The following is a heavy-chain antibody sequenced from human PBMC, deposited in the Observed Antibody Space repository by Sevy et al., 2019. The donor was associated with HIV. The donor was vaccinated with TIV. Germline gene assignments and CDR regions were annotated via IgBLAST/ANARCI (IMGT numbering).Heavy chain of an antibody. Sequence: SETLSLTCTVSGGSISSYYWSWIRQPPGKGLEWIGYIYYSGSTNYNPALKSRVTISVDTSKNQFSLKLGSVTAADTAVYYCARSGFLEWPGSFRGPRNWFDPWGQGTLVTVSS. D-gene: IGHD3-3*01. CDR1: GGSISSYY. V-gene: IGHV4-59*13. CDR3: ARSGFLEWPGSFRGPRNWFDP. J-gene: IGHJ5*02. CDR2: IYYSGST.